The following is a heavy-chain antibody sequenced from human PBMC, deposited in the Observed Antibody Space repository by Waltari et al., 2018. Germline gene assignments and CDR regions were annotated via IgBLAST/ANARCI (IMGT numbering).Heavy chain of an antibody. V-gene: IGHV4-39*07. D-gene: IGHD3-3*01. CDR1: GGSISSSSYY. J-gene: IGHJ4*02. Sequence: QLQLQESGPGLVKPSETLSLTCTVSGGSISSSSYYWGWIRQPPGKGLEWIGSIYYSGRTYYNPSLKSRVTISVDTSKNQFSLKLSSVTAADTAVYYCARVGTIFGVVNYGDYWGQGTLVTVSS. CDR3: ARVGTIFGVVNYGDY. CDR2: IYYSGRT.